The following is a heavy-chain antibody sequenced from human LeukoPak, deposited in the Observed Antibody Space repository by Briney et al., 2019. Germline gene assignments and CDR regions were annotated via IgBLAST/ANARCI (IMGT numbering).Heavy chain of an antibody. CDR1: GFTFSSYA. J-gene: IGHJ4*02. V-gene: IGHV3-23*01. CDR2: ISGSGGST. D-gene: IGHD6-13*01. CDR3: AKGAHKYSSSSYPFDY. Sequence: PGGSLRLSCAASGFTFSSYAMSWVRQAPGKGLEWVSAISGSGGSTYYADSVRGRFTISRDNSKNRLYLQMNSLRAEDTAVYYCAKGAHKYSSSSYPFDYWGQGTLVTVSS.